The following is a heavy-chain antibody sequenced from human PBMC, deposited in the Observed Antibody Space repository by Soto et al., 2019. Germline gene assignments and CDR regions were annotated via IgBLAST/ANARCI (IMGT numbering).Heavy chain of an antibody. D-gene: IGHD3-22*01. CDR2: IYYSGRT. CDR1: GGSISTSSYF. Sequence: QLQLQESGPGLVKPSETLSLTCTVSGGSISTSSYFWGWIRQPPGKGLEWIGSIYYSGRTYYNPSRKSRVTISVDTTKNQFSLKLSSVTAADTAVYYCARDYDSSGDYWGQGTLVNVS. V-gene: IGHV4-39*01. J-gene: IGHJ4*02. CDR3: ARDYDSSGDY.